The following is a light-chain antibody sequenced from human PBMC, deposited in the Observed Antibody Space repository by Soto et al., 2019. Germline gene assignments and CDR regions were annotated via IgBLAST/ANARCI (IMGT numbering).Light chain of an antibody. CDR2: AAS. CDR1: QSVTSNY. J-gene: IGKJ1*01. V-gene: IGKV3-20*01. CDR3: QQYGSSLTWT. Sequence: SLSPGERATLSCRASQSVTSNYLAWYQQKPGQAPRLLIYAASSRATGIPDRFSGSGSGTDFSLTISRLEPEDFAVYYCQQYGSSLTWTFGQGTKVKIK.